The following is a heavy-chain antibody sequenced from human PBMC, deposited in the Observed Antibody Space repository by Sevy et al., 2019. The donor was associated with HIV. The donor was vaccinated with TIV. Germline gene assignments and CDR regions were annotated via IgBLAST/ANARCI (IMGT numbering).Heavy chain of an antibody. V-gene: IGHV3-30*04. CDR1: GFSFSSYA. J-gene: IGHJ6*02. CDR3: ARDGLGGFAQTLDV. Sequence: GGSLRLSCAASGFSFSSYAMLWVRQAPGKGLDWVALILYDGSNKYYADSVKGRFTISRDNAKNTLYLQMNSLRPEDTAVYHCARDGLGGFAQTLDVWGQGTTVTVSS. CDR2: ILYDGSNK. D-gene: IGHD3-16*01.